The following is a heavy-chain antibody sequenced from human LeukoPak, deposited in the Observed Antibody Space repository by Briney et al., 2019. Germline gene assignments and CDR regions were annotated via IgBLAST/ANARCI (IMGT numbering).Heavy chain of an antibody. Sequence: PGGSLRPSCAASGFTFSDYWMTWVRQAPGKGLQWVANIKDDGSETYYVDSVKGRFTISRDNAKNSLYLQMNSLRAEDTAVYYCAKDAAVGSSGYYYVPPLYYFHYWGQGTLVTVSS. CDR1: GFTFSDYW. CDR2: IKDDGSET. V-gene: IGHV3-7*01. CDR3: AKDAAVGSSGYYYVPPLYYFHY. J-gene: IGHJ4*02. D-gene: IGHD3-22*01.